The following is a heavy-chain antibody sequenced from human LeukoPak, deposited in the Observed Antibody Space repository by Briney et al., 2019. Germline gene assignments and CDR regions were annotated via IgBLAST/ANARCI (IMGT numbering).Heavy chain of an antibody. V-gene: IGHV4-59*01. CDR3: ARDGRYYGSGSYFDY. CDR1: GGSISSCY. D-gene: IGHD3-10*01. Sequence: PSETLSLTCTVSGGSISSCYWSWIRQPPGKGLEWIGYIYYSGSTNYNPSLKSRVTISVDTSKNQFSLKLSSVTAADTAVYYCARDGRYYGSGSYFDYWGPGTLVTVSS. CDR2: IYYSGST. J-gene: IGHJ4*02.